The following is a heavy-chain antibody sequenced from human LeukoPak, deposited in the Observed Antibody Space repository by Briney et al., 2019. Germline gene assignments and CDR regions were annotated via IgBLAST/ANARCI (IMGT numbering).Heavy chain of an antibody. CDR3: ARVFDSGSQAYFYYMDV. CDR1: GYSISSGYY. V-gene: IGHV4-38-2*02. J-gene: IGHJ6*03. D-gene: IGHD3-10*01. Sequence: PSETLSLTCTVSGYSISSGYYWGWIRQPPGKGLEWIGSIYYSGSTYYNPSLKSRVTISVDTSKNQFSLKVSSVTAADTAVYYCARVFDSGSQAYFYYMDVWGKGTTVTISS. CDR2: IYYSGST.